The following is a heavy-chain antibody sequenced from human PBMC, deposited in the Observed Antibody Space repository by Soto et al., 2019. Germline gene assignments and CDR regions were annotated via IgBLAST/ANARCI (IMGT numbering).Heavy chain of an antibody. Sequence: EVQLVESGGGLVQPGGSLRLSCAASGFMFSAYWMSWVRQAPGKGLEWVANIHGDGGKIYYADSVKGRFTISRDNAKRSLYLQMNSLRAEDTAVYYCARDFYGGYTYGPGDYWGQGALVAVSS. D-gene: IGHD5-18*01. J-gene: IGHJ4*02. CDR2: IHGDGGKI. CDR1: GFMFSAYW. CDR3: ARDFYGGYTYGPGDY. V-gene: IGHV3-7*01.